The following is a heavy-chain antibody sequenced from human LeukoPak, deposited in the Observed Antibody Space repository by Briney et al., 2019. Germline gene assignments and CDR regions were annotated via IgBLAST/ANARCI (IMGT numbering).Heavy chain of an antibody. CDR1: VYTFTRYY. Sequence: GASVKVSCKPSVYTFTRYYMLLVRQAPGQGLEWMGIINPSGCSTSYAQKFQGRVTMTRDMSMSTVYMELSSLRSEDTAVYYCARRGEMGLVTNNYYYFYYMDVWGKGTTVTVSS. J-gene: IGHJ6*03. CDR3: ARRGEMGLVTNNYYYFYYMDV. D-gene: IGHD3/OR15-3a*01. CDR2: INPSGCST. V-gene: IGHV1-46*01.